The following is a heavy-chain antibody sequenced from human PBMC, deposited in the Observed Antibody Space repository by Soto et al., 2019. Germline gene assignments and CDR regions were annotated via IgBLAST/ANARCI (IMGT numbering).Heavy chain of an antibody. D-gene: IGHD3-10*01. V-gene: IGHV5-51*01. CDR3: ARHAWFGELFQDGETYNWFDP. CDR1: GYSFTSYW. CDR2: IYPGDSDT. Sequence: GESLKISCKGSGYSFTSYWIGWVRQMPGKGLEWMGIIYPGDSDTRYSPSFQGQVTISADKSISTAYLQWSSLKASDTAMYYCARHAWFGELFQDGETYNWFDPWGQGTLVTVSS. J-gene: IGHJ5*02.